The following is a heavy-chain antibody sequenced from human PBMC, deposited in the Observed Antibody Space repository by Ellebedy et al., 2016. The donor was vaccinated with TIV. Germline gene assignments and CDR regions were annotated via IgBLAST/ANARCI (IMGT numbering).Heavy chain of an antibody. J-gene: IGHJ5*02. CDR1: GFSFTNAW. Sequence: GGSLRLXXAASGFSFTNAWMTWVRQAPGKGLEWVGRIRGKSDGGTIDYGAPVKGRFTISRDDSINTLYLQMDSLESEDTAVYSCTTDLAAGGTSTWFVPWGQGTLVTVSS. CDR3: TTDLAAGGTSTWFVP. V-gene: IGHV3-15*01. CDR2: IRGKSDGGTI. D-gene: IGHD4-23*01.